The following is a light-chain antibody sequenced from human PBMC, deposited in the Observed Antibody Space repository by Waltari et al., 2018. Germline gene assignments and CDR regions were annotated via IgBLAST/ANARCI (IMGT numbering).Light chain of an antibody. CDR3: MQATQFPYT. Sequence: DIVMTQTPLSSPVTLGQPTSIASRSRQSLVHSDGNTYLSWLQQRPGQPPRLLLYQISNRFSGVPDRFSGSGAGTDFTLKISRVEAEDVGVYYCMQATQFPYTFGQGTKLEIK. CDR1: QSLVHSDGNTY. V-gene: IGKV2-24*01. CDR2: QIS. J-gene: IGKJ2*01.